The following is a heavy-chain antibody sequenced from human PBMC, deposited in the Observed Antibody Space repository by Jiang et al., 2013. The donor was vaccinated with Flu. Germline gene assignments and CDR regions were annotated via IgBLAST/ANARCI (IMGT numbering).Heavy chain of an antibody. D-gene: IGHD5-24*01. CDR3: ARRRWLQLDWYFD. Sequence: GAEVKKPGESLKISCKGSGYSFTSYWIGWVRQMPGKGLEWMGIIYPGDSDTRYQPRPSKARSPSQPTSPSAPPTCSGASLKASDTAMYYCARRRWLQLDWYFD. V-gene: IGHV5-51*01. J-gene: IGHJ2*01. CDR2: IYPGDSDT. CDR1: GYSFTSYW.